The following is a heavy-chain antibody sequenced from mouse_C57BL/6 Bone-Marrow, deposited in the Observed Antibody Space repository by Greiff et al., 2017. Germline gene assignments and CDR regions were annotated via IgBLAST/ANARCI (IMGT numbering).Heavy chain of an antibody. CDR1: GFTFSSYA. D-gene: IGHD4-1*02. J-gene: IGHJ1*03. CDR3: ARERNWDEWYFDV. Sequence: EVQVVESGGGLVKPGGSLKLSCAASGFTFSSYAMSWVRQTPEKRLEWVATISDGGSYTYYPDNVKGRFTISRDNAKNNLYLQMSHLKSEDTAMYYCARERNWDEWYFDVWGTGTTVTGSS. CDR2: ISDGGSYT. V-gene: IGHV5-4*01.